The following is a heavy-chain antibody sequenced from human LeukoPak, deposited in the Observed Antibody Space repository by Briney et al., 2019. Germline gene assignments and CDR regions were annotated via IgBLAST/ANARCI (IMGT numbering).Heavy chain of an antibody. D-gene: IGHD5-12*01. CDR1: GYTFTGYY. J-gene: IGHJ5*02. Sequence: ASVKVSCKASGYTFTGYYMHWVRQAPGQGLEWMGWINPNSGGTNYAQKFQGRVTMTRDTSISTAYMELSRLRSDDTAVYYCARDPVAPVLYSDLNWFDPWGQGTLVTVSS. V-gene: IGHV1-2*02. CDR2: INPNSGGT. CDR3: ARDPVAPVLYSDLNWFDP.